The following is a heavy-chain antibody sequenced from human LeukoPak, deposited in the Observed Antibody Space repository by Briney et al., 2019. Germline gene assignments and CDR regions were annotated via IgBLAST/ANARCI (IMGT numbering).Heavy chain of an antibody. D-gene: IGHD3-22*01. CDR3: ASPSLRGTMIVVAPMGDAFDI. CDR2: FIPILGIA. CDR1: GGTFSSYT. J-gene: IGHJ3*02. V-gene: IGHV1-69*02. Sequence: GASVKVSCKASGGTFSSYTISWVRQAPGQGLEWMGRFIPILGIANYAQKFQGRVTITADKSTSTAYMELSSLRSEDTAVYYCASPSLRGTMIVVAPMGDAFDIWGQGTMVTVSS.